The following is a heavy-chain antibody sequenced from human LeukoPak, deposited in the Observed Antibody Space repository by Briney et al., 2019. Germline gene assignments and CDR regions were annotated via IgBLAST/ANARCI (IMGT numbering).Heavy chain of an antibody. CDR2: IYYSGST. V-gene: IGHV4-39*01. CDR1: GGSISSSSYY. J-gene: IGHJ4*02. Sequence: PSETLSLTCTVPGGSISSSSYYRGWIRQPPGKGLEWIGSIYYSGSTYYNPSLKSRVTLSVDTSKNQFSLKLSSVTAADTAIYYCARRNSGYNNFDYWGQGTLVTVSS. D-gene: IGHD5-12*01. CDR3: ARRNSGYNNFDY.